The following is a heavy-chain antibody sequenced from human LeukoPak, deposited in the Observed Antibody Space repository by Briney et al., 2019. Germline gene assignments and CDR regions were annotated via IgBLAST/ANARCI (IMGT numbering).Heavy chain of an antibody. D-gene: IGHD5-18*01. CDR3: AKDQGYSYGPLDY. CDR2: ISGSGGST. V-gene: IGHV3-23*01. CDR1: GFTFSIYA. J-gene: IGHJ4*02. Sequence: GGSLRLSCAASGFTFSIYAMSWVRQAPGKGLEWVSAISGSGGSTYYADSVKGRFTISRDNSKNTLYLQMNSLRAEDTAVYYCAKDQGYSYGPLDYWGQGTLVTVSS.